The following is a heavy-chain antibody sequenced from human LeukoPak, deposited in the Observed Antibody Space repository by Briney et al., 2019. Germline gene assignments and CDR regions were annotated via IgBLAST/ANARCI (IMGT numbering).Heavy chain of an antibody. CDR3: AREGSSGYIAFDAFDI. V-gene: IGHV4-4*02. D-gene: IGHD3-22*01. J-gene: IGHJ3*02. Sequence: SETLSLTCAVSGVSISSNLWWTWVRQPPGKGLEWIAEIHHSGSINYNPSLKSRVTISVDTSKNQFSLKLSSVTAADTAVYYCAREGSSGYIAFDAFDIWGQGTMVTVSS. CDR2: IHHSGSI. CDR1: GVSISSNLW.